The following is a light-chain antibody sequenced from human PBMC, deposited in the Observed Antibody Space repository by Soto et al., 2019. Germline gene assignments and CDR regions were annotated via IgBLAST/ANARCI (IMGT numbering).Light chain of an antibody. V-gene: IGLV2-14*03. J-gene: IGLJ1*01. CDR2: DVT. CDR1: SSDVGGYNY. Sequence: QSVLTQPASVSGSPGQSIAISCTGTSSDVGGYNYVSWYQQHPGKAPKLMIYDVTSRPSGVSDRFSGSKSGTTASLTISGLKAEAVANYYCRSYTRSTIYVFGTGPKVTVL. CDR3: RSYTRSTIYV.